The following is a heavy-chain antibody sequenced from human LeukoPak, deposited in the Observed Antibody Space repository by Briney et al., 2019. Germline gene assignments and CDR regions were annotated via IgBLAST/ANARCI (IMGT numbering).Heavy chain of an antibody. D-gene: IGHD5-12*01. CDR2: MNPNSGNT. J-gene: IGHJ4*02. Sequence: ASVKVSCKASGYIFTDYYMHWVRQATGQGLEWMGWMNPNSGNTGYAQKFQGRVTITRNTSISTAYMELSSLRSEDTAVYYCARVVATSAFDYWGQGTLVTVSS. V-gene: IGHV1-8*03. CDR3: ARVVATSAFDY. CDR1: GYIFTDYY.